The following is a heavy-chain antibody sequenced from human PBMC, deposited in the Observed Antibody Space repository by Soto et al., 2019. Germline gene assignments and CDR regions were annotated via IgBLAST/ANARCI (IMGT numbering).Heavy chain of an antibody. CDR1: GYSFTSYW. Sequence: PGESLKISCKGSGYSFTSYWISWVRQMPGKGLEWMGRIDPSDSYTNYSPSFQGHVTISADKSISTAYLQWSSLKASDTAMYYCARLEAAAGKGNCYGMDVWGQGTTVTVSS. J-gene: IGHJ6*02. V-gene: IGHV5-10-1*01. D-gene: IGHD6-13*01. CDR2: IDPSDSYT. CDR3: ARLEAAAGKGNCYGMDV.